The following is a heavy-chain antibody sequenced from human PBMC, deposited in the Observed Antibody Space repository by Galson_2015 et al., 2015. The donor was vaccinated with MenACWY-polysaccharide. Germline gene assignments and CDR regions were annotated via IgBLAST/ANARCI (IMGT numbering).Heavy chain of an antibody. D-gene: IGHD1-7*01. Sequence: SLRLSCAASGFTFSDHYMDWVRQAPGQGLEWVGRIRNKANSYTTEYAASVKGRFTISRDDSKNSLLLQMNSLKTKDTAVYYCVRSSPNWHYMLDFWGQGTLVTVSS. CDR1: GFTFSDHY. J-gene: IGHJ4*02. CDR3: VRSSPNWHYMLDF. CDR2: IRNKANSYTT. V-gene: IGHV3-72*01.